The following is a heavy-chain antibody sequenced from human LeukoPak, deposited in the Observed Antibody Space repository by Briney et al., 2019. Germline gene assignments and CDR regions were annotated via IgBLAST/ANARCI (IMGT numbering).Heavy chain of an antibody. CDR1: GDNISSLSAA. J-gene: IGHJ5*02. V-gene: IGHV6-1*01. CDR2: TFYKSKWYS. Sequence: SQTLSLTCAISGDNISSLSAAWNWVRQSPSRGLERLGRTFYKSKWYSDYAVSVKSRLIINPDASKNQFSLQLSSVTPEDTAVYYCTREATGIGQYWFDPWGQGSLVIVSS. D-gene: IGHD6-13*01. CDR3: TREATGIGQYWFDP.